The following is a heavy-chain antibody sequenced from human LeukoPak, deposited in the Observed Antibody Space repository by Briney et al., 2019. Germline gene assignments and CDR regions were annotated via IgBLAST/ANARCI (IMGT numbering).Heavy chain of an antibody. D-gene: IGHD3-22*01. Sequence: PSETLSLTCTVSGGSTSSYYWSWIRQPPGKGLEWIGYIYYSGNTNYNPSLKSRVTISVDTSKNQFSLKLTSVTAADTAVYYCARRVTYYYDSSGCYPYFDIWGQGTMVTVSS. J-gene: IGHJ3*02. CDR3: ARRVTYYYDSSGCYPYFDI. CDR1: GGSTSSYY. V-gene: IGHV4-59*08. CDR2: IYYSGNT.